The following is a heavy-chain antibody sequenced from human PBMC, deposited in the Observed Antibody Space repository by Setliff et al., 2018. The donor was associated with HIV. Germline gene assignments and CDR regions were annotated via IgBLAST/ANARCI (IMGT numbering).Heavy chain of an antibody. CDR1: GFTFSSYS. D-gene: IGHD2-15*01. CDR2: ISSSSSTI. J-gene: IGHJ5*02. CDR3: ARDGVVVVATGKPLINWFDP. V-gene: IGHV3-48*01. Sequence: PGGSLRLSCAASGFTFSSYSMNWVRQAPGKGLEWVSYISSSSSTIYYADSVKGRFTISRDNAKNSLYLQMNSLRAEDTAVYYCARDGVVVVATGKPLINWFDPWGQGTLVTVSS.